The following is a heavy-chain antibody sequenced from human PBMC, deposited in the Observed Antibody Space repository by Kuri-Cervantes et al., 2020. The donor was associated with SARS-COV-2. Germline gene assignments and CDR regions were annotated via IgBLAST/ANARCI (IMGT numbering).Heavy chain of an antibody. CDR1: GGSISSNN. CDR3: ARGGGYQRSTFDY. CDR2: IYYSGST. D-gene: IGHD2-2*01. J-gene: IGHJ4*02. Sequence: SETLSLTCTVSGGSISSNNWSGIRQPPGKGLEWIGYIYYSGSTNYNPSLKSRVTISVDTSKNQFSLRLSSVTAADTAVYYCARGGGYQRSTFDYWGQGTLVTVSS. V-gene: IGHV4-59*08.